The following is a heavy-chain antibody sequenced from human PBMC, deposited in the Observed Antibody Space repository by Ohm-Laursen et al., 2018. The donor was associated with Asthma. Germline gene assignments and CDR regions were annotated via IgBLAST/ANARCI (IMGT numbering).Heavy chain of an antibody. V-gene: IGHV3-30-3*01. CDR2: ISYDGSNK. CDR3: AREGYCSSTSCYHSNYYYYYGMDV. CDR1: GFTVSNYW. J-gene: IGHJ6*02. D-gene: IGHD2-2*01. Sequence: SLRLSCAASGFTVSNYWVHWVRQAPGKGLEWVAVISYDGSNKYYADSVKGRFTISRDNSKNTLYLQMNSLRAEDTAVYYCAREGYCSSTSCYHSNYYYYYGMDVWGQGTTVTVSS.